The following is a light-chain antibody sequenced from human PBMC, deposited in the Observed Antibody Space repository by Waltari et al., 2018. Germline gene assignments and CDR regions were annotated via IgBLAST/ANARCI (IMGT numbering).Light chain of an antibody. J-gene: IGLJ1*01. Sequence: SYALTQPPSVSVSPGPTASITRPGDKLGDNCAFWSQQKPGQSPGLVIYQESKRPAGIPERFSGSNSGNTATLTISGTQAMDEADYYCQAWDSSTYVFGTGTKVTVL. CDR3: QAWDSSTYV. CDR1: KLGDNC. CDR2: QES. V-gene: IGLV3-1*01.